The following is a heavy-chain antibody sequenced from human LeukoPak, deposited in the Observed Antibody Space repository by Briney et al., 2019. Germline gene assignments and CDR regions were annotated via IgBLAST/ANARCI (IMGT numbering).Heavy chain of an antibody. D-gene: IGHD1-26*01. V-gene: IGHV3-21*01. CDR2: ISSSSSYI. Sequence: GGSLRLSCAASGFTFSSYSMNWVRQAPGKGLEWVSSISSSSSYIYYADSVKGRFTISRDNAKNSLYLQMNSLRAEDTAVYYCARFRAGWEPDVDYRGQGTLATVSS. CDR1: GFTFSSYS. J-gene: IGHJ4*02. CDR3: ARFRAGWEPDVDY.